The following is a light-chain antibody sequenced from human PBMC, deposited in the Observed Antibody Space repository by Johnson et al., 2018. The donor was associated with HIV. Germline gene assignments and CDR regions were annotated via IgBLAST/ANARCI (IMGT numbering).Light chain of an antibody. CDR2: EKN. CDR1: SSNIGNNY. CDR3: GTWDSSLSAV. V-gene: IGLV1-51*02. J-gene: IGLJ1*01. Sequence: QSVLTQPPSVSAAPGQKVNISCSGSSSNIGNNYVSWYQQLPGTAPKLLIYEKNKRPSGIPDRFSASKSGTSATLAITGLQTGDEADYYCGTWDSSLSAVFGTGTKVTVL.